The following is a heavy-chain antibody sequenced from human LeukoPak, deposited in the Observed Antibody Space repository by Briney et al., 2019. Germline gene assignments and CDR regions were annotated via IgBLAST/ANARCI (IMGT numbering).Heavy chain of an antibody. CDR3: ARDSASYGDAFDI. Sequence: SVKVSCKGSGGTFSSYAISWVRQAPGQGLEWMGGIIPIFGTANYAQKFQGRVTITADESTSTAYMELSSLRSEDTAVYYCARDSASYGDAFDIWGQGTMVTVSS. CDR2: IIPIFGTA. D-gene: IGHD1-26*01. J-gene: IGHJ3*02. CDR1: GGTFSSYA. V-gene: IGHV1-69*01.